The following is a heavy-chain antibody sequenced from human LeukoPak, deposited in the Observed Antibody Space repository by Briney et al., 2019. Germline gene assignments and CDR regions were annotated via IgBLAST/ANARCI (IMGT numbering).Heavy chain of an antibody. CDR1: AYTLTELS. CDR2: FDPEDGET. J-gene: IGHJ4*02. V-gene: IGHV1-24*01. Sequence: ASVKVSCKVSAYTLTELSMHWVRQAPGKGLEWMGGFDPEDGETIYAQKFQGRVTMTEDTSTDTAYMELSSLRSEDTAVYYCATDFYYGSGSYFDYWGQGTLVTVSS. CDR3: ATDFYYGSGSYFDY. D-gene: IGHD3-10*01.